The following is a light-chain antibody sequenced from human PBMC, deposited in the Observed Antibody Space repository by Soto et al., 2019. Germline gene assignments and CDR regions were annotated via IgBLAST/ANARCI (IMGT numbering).Light chain of an antibody. V-gene: IGLV7-46*01. CDR1: TGAVTNGHY. J-gene: IGLJ1*01. CDR2: DTT. CDR3: LLSYNGPYV. Sequence: AVGNKGASLTMSPGGTGTLTCSSSTGAVTNGHYPYWFQQKPGQAPRTLIYDTTNRHSWTPARFSGSLLGGKAALTLSGAQPEDEAEYYCLLSYNGPYVFGTGTKVTVL.